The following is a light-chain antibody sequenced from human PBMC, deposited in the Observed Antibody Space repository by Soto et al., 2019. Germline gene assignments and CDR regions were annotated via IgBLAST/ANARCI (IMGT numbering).Light chain of an antibody. V-gene: IGKV3-20*01. Sequence: EMGLTQSPGTLSLSPGERATLSCRASQSVSNNYLAWYQQKPGQAPRLLIYGASNRATGIPDRVSGSGSGTDFTLTISRLEPEDFAVYYCQQYGSSGTFGQGTKVEIK. CDR2: GAS. CDR3: QQYGSSGT. J-gene: IGKJ1*01. CDR1: QSVSNNY.